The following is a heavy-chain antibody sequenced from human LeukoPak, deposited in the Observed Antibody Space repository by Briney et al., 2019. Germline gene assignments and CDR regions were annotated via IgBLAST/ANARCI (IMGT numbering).Heavy chain of an antibody. D-gene: IGHD3-22*01. CDR3: ARGQYYDSSVAHDAFDI. CDR2: INPNSGGT. V-gene: IGHV1-2*02. J-gene: IGHJ3*02. Sequence: GASVKVSCKASGGTFSSYAISWVRQAPGQGLEWMGWINPNSGGTSYAQKFQGRVTLTRDTSISTAYMELSRLRSDDTAVYFCARGQYYDSSVAHDAFDIWGQGTMVTVSS. CDR1: GGTFSSYA.